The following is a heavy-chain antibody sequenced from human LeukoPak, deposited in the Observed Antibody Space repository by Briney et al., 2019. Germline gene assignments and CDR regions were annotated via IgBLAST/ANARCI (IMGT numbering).Heavy chain of an antibody. Sequence: GGSLRLSCAASGFTFSVSVMHWVRQAPGKGLEYVSVISSNGGSTSYANSVKGRFSISRDNSKNTLYLQMGSLRAEDMAVYYCARDLSGGGLDYWGQGTLVTVSS. CDR2: ISSNGGST. V-gene: IGHV3-64*01. CDR3: ARDLSGGGLDY. CDR1: GFTFSVSV. J-gene: IGHJ4*02. D-gene: IGHD3-10*01.